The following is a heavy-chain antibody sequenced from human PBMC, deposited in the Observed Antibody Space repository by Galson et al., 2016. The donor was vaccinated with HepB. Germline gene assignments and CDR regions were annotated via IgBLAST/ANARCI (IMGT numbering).Heavy chain of an antibody. CDR3: ARGWRTYYRYFEH. J-gene: IGHJ1*01. CDR2: INQDGSET. D-gene: IGHD1-26*01. V-gene: IGHV3-7*01. CDR1: GLTFSDYW. Sequence: SLRLSCAVSGLTFSDYWMSWVRQAPGKGLEWVANINQDGSETYHLDSVKGRFTISRDNAKNSLYLQMNSLRGEDTAVYYCARGWRTYYRYFEHWGQGALVSVSS.